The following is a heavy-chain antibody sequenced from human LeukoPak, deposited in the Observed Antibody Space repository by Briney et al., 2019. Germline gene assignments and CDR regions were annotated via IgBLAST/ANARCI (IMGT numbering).Heavy chain of an antibody. J-gene: IGHJ4*02. CDR2: IKQDGSEK. Sequence: PGGSLRLSCAASGFTFSSYWMNWVRQAPGKGLEWVANIKQDGSEKYYVDSVKGRFTIPRDNAKNSLYLQMGSLRAEDTAVYYCATSRTFDYWGQGTLVTVSS. D-gene: IGHD1-7*01. V-gene: IGHV3-7*01. CDR1: GFTFSSYW. CDR3: ATSRTFDY.